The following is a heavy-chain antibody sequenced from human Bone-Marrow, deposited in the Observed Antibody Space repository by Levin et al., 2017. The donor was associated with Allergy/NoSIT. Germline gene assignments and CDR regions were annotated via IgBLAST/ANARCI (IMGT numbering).Heavy chain of an antibody. CDR3: ARGVYSCYYVDV. CDR2: IIPILGTT. J-gene: IGHJ6*03. CDR1: GGTFNTNV. V-gene: IGHV1-69*13. Sequence: SVKVSCKTSGGTFNTNVFSWVRQAPGHGLEWMGGIIPILGTTYHAQKFQGRVTITADDSTSTVYMELSSLRSEDTTVYYCARGVYSCYYVDVWGKGTTVTVSS.